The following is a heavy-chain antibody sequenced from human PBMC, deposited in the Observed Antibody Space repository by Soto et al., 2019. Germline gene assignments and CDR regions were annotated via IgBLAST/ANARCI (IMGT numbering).Heavy chain of an antibody. CDR3: AGGNVWFIVD. CDR2: IKQDGTEE. CDR1: GFTFSSYW. V-gene: IGHV3-7*02. D-gene: IGHD6-19*01. J-gene: IGHJ4*02. Sequence: EVQLVESGGGLVQPGGYLRLSCAASGFTFSSYWMNWVRQAPGKGLEWVANIKQDGTEEHYVDSVKDRFTISRDNSKSSLHLQLNSLGADDTAVYFFAGGNVWFIVDWCQGTLVTVSS.